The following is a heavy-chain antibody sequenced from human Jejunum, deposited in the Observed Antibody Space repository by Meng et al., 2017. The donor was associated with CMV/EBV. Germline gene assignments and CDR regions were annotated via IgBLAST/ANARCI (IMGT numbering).Heavy chain of an antibody. J-gene: IGHJ4*02. CDR1: GFRVSDNY. D-gene: IGHD3-3*01. CDR2: LYTGGSA. Sequence: ASGFRVSDNYMMWVRQVAGEGLQWVSTLYTGGSAHYAPSVEGRFTISKDNSKNMVYLQMNSLRAEDTAVYYCAREQMGAWSGYFDYWGQGILVTVSS. V-gene: IGHV3-53*01. CDR3: AREQMGAWSGYFDY.